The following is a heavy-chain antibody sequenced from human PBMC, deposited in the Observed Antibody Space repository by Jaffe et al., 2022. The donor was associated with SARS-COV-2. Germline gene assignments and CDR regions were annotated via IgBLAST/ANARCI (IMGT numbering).Heavy chain of an antibody. CDR1: GGSISSGSYY. D-gene: IGHD1-20*01. CDR2: IYTSGST. V-gene: IGHV4-61*02. J-gene: IGHJ4*02. Sequence: QVQLQESGPGLVKPSQTLSLTCTVSGGSISSGSYYWSWIRQPAGKGLEWIGRIYTSGSTNYNPSLKSRVTISVDTSKNQFSLKLSSVTAADTAVYYCARAGRYNWNPIGDYFDYWGQGTLVTVSS. CDR3: ARAGRYNWNPIGDYFDY.